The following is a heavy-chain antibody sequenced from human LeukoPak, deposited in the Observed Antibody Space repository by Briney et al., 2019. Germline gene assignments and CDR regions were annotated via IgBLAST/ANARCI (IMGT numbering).Heavy chain of an antibody. CDR2: IIPIFGTA. Sequence: SLKVSCMPSGGTSSSYAISCVRPAPGQGLEWMGGIIPIFGTANSAQKFQGRVTITADKATSTAYMELSSLRSEDTAVYYCARDGDSSSWYGYYYYYMDVWGKGTTVTVSS. D-gene: IGHD6-13*01. J-gene: IGHJ6*03. CDR3: ARDGDSSSWYGYYYYYMDV. CDR1: GGTSSSYA. V-gene: IGHV1-69*06.